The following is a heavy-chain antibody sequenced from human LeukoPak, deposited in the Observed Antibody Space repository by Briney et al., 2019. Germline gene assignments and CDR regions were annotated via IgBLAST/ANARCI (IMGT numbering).Heavy chain of an antibody. CDR2: ISGSGGST. D-gene: IGHD3-3*01. CDR3: ASTRTFDFWSDY. J-gene: IGHJ4*02. Sequence: GGSLRLSCAASGFTFSSYAMSWVRQAPGKGLEWVSAISGSGGSTYYADSVKGRFTISRDNSKNTLYLQMNSLRAEDTAVYYCASTRTFDFWSDYWGQGTLVTVSS. V-gene: IGHV3-23*01. CDR1: GFTFSSYA.